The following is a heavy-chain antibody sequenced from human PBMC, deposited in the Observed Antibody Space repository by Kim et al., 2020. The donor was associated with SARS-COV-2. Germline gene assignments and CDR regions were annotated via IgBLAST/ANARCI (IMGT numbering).Heavy chain of an antibody. Sequence: SETLSLTCTVSGGSASSGSYYWSWIRQPPGKGLEWIGYIYYSGSTNYNPSLKSRVTISVDTSKNQFSLKLSSVTAADTAVYYCASRYCSGGSCYSYFDYWGQGTLVTVSS. J-gene: IGHJ4*02. D-gene: IGHD2-15*01. CDR3: ASRYCSGGSCYSYFDY. V-gene: IGHV4-61*01. CDR1: GGSASSGSYY. CDR2: IYYSGST.